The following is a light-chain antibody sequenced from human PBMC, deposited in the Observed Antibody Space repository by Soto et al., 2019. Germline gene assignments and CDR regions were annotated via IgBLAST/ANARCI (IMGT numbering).Light chain of an antibody. CDR3: QQRNQWPPVT. CDR1: PSVSNS. CDR2: DAS. Sequence: ESVLTQSPATLSLSPGERATLSCRASPSVSNSLAWYQHNPGQAPRLLINDASNRATGVPTRFSGSGSGTDFNLTISSLEPEDVAVYYCQQRNQWPPVTFGGGTRVEIK. J-gene: IGKJ4*01. V-gene: IGKV3-11*01.